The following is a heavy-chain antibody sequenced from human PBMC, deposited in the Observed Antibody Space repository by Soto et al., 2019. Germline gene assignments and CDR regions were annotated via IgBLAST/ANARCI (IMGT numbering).Heavy chain of an antibody. J-gene: IGHJ4*02. CDR3: TTDYYDSSGYYYFDY. V-gene: IGHV3-15*01. CDR2: MKSKTDGGTT. Sequence: GGSLRLSCAASGFTFSNAWMSWVRQAPGKGLEWVGRMKSKTDGGTTDYAAPVKGRFTISRDDSKNTLYLQMNSLKTEDTAVYYCTTDYYDSSGYYYFDYWGQGTLVTVSS. D-gene: IGHD3-22*01. CDR1: GFTFSNAW.